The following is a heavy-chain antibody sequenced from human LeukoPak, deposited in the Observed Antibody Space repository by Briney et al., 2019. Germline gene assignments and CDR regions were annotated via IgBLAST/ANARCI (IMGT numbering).Heavy chain of an antibody. J-gene: IGHJ6*03. CDR3: ARGYGDQYYYYYYYMDV. Sequence: SETLSLTCTVSGYSISSGYYWGWIRQPPGKGLEWIGSIYHSGSTYYNPSLKSRVTISVDTSKNQFSLKLSSVTAADTAVYYCARGYGDQYYYYYYYMDVWGKGTTVTVSS. CDR1: GYSISSGYY. D-gene: IGHD4-17*01. V-gene: IGHV4-38-2*02. CDR2: IYHSGST.